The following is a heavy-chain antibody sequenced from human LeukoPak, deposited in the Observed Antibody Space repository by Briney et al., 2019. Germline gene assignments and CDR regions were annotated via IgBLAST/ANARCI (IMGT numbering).Heavy chain of an antibody. V-gene: IGHV4-34*01. CDR2: ITHSGST. CDR3: SYTGWYKVPDY. J-gene: IGHJ4*02. Sequence: SETLSLTCAVYGGSFSSYYCSWIRQPPGKGLEWIGHITHSGSTNYNPSLKSRVTISVDASKNQFSLKLSSVTAADTAVYYCSYTGWYKVPDYWGQGTLVTVSS. CDR1: GGSFSSYY. D-gene: IGHD6-19*01.